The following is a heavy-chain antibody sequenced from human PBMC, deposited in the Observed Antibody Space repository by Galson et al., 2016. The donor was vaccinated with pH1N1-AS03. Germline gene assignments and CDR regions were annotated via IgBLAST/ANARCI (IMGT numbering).Heavy chain of an antibody. D-gene: IGHD6-19*01. CDR1: GFTFSSYG. CDR3: AKWASGYSSGWYYFDY. Sequence: SLRLSCAASGFTFSSYGMHWVRQAPGKGLEWMAFIRYDGSNKYYADSVKGRFTISRDNSKNTLYLQMNSLRPEDTAVYYCAKWASGYSSGWYYFDYWGQGTLVTVSS. V-gene: IGHV3-30*02. CDR2: IRYDGSNK. J-gene: IGHJ4*02.